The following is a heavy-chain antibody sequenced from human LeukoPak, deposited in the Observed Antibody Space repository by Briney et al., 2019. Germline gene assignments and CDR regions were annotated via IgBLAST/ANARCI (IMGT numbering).Heavy chain of an antibody. Sequence: SETLSLTCDVSGASISGYWWSWIRQPAGKGLEWIGRMYTDGDTNYNPALKSRVTVSVDTSKNLFSLKLISVTAADTVVYYRAIAPAGCGGTCPFDSWGQGTLVTVSS. CDR1: GASISGYW. J-gene: IGHJ4*02. CDR2: MYTDGDT. D-gene: IGHD2-15*01. CDR3: AIAPAGCGGTCPFDS. V-gene: IGHV4-4*07.